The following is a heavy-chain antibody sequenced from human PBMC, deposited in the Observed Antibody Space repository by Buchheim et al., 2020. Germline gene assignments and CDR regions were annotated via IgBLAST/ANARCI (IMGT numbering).Heavy chain of an antibody. Sequence: QVQLVQSGAEVKKPGSSVKVSCKASGGTFSSYAISWVRQAPGQGLEWMGWISAYNGNTNYAQKLQGRVTMTTDTSTSTAYMELRSLRSDDTAVYYCASSYCSSTSCPTQYYYYGMDVWGQGTT. D-gene: IGHD2-2*01. V-gene: IGHV1-18*01. CDR2: ISAYNGNT. CDR1: GGTFSSYA. J-gene: IGHJ6*02. CDR3: ASSYCSSTSCPTQYYYYGMDV.